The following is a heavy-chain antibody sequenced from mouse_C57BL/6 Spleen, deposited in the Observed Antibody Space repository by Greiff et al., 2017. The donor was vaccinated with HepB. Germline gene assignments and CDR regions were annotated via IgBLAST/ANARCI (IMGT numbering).Heavy chain of an antibody. CDR3: ARSGPDYYGSSYVDD. V-gene: IGHV1-69*01. CDR1: GYTFTSYW. CDR2: IDPSDSYT. D-gene: IGHD1-1*01. J-gene: IGHJ2*01. Sequence: QVQLQQPGAELVMPGASVKLSCKASGYTFTSYWMHWVKQRPGQGLEWIGEIDPSDSYTNYNQKFKGKSTLTVDKSSSTAYMQLSSLTSEDSAVYYCARSGPDYYGSSYVDDWGQGTTLTVSS.